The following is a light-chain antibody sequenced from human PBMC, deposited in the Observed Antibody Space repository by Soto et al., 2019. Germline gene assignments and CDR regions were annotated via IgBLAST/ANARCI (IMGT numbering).Light chain of an antibody. J-gene: IGLJ1*01. CDR2: VGPGGIVG. Sequence: QSVLTQPPSASACLGASVTLTCTLSSGYSNYKVDWYQQRPGKGPRFVMRVGPGGIVGYKGDGIPDRFSVFGSGLNRYLNIKNIQEEDESDYHGGADHGSGSNVVSVFGTGTKLTVL. CDR1: SGYSNYK. CDR3: GADHGSGSNVVSV. V-gene: IGLV9-49*01.